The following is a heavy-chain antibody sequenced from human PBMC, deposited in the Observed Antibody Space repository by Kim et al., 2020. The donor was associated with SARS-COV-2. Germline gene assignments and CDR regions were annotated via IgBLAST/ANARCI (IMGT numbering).Heavy chain of an antibody. Sequence: SETLSLTCAVSAASISRYYWNWIRQPPGKGLEWIGNIYYTGNTYYNPSLKSRVTISVDTSKNQFSLKLKSVTAADTAVYYCAGGGGGPTRGYYFEHWVQG. CDR3: AGGGGGPTRGYYFEH. CDR1: AASISRYY. CDR2: IYYTGNT. D-gene: IGHD3-16*01. V-gene: IGHV4-59*01. J-gene: IGHJ4*02.